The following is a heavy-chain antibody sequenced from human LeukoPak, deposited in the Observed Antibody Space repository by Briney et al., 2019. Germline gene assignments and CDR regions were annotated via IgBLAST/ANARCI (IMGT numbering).Heavy chain of an antibody. Sequence: SETLSLTCTVSGGSISSGSYYWSCIRQPAGNGLEWIGRIYTSGSTNYNPSLKSRVTISVDTSKNQFSLKLSSVTAADTAVYYCARPGIAVAGTPTNWFDPWGQGTLVIVSS. V-gene: IGHV4-61*02. J-gene: IGHJ5*02. D-gene: IGHD6-19*01. CDR2: IYTSGST. CDR3: ARPGIAVAGTPTNWFDP. CDR1: GGSISSGSYY.